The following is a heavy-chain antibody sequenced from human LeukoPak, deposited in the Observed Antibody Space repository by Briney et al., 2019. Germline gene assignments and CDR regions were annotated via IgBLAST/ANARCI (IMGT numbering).Heavy chain of an antibody. J-gene: IGHJ5*02. D-gene: IGHD1-14*01. Sequence: SVKVSCKASGGTFSSYAISWVRQAPGQGLEWMGGIIPIFGTANYAQKFQGRVTITADKSTSTAYMELSSLRSEDTAVYYCARDSPSGGWFDPWGQGNLVTVSS. V-gene: IGHV1-69*06. CDR2: IIPIFGTA. CDR3: ARDSPSGGWFDP. CDR1: GGTFSSYA.